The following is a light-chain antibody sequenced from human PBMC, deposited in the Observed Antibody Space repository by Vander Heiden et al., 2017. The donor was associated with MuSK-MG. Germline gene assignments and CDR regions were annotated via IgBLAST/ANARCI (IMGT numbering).Light chain of an antibody. J-gene: IGKJ3*01. Sequence: DIKMTQSPSSLSASVGDRVNITCQASQDNSNYLNWYQQKPGKAPKLLIYVASNLETGVPSRSSASGSGTDFTFTISSLQPEDIATYYCQQYDNLPLTFGPGTKVEIK. CDR2: VAS. CDR1: QDNSNY. V-gene: IGKV1-33*01. CDR3: QQYDNLPLT.